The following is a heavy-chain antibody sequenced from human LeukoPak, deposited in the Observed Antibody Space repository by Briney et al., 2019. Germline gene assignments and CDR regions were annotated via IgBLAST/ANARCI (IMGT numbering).Heavy chain of an antibody. J-gene: IGHJ4*02. CDR3: ASMYSSGWYRIDY. CDR1: GDTFSSYA. V-gene: IGHV1-69*04. Sequence: SVKVSCKVSGDTFSSYAISWIRQAPGQGLEWMGRFIPFLDIPNTAQKFQGRVTMTRNTSISTAYMELSSLRSEDTAVYYCASMYSSGWYRIDYWGQGTLVTVSS. CDR2: FIPFLDIP. D-gene: IGHD6-19*01.